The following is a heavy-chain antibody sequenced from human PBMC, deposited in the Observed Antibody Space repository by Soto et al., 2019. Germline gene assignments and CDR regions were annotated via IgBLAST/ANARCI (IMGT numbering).Heavy chain of an antibody. J-gene: IGHJ4*02. D-gene: IGHD3-22*01. CDR1: VFTLRSYR. V-gene: IGHV3-21*01. Sequence: WSLRLSCAASVFTLRSYRMNCVRQAPGKGLEWVSSITISSSYIYSADSVKGRFTISRDNAKNSLYLQMNSLRAEDTAVYYCAIEVDYDRSGYYNDYFDYWGQGTLVTVSS. CDR2: ITISSSYI. CDR3: AIEVDYDRSGYYNDYFDY.